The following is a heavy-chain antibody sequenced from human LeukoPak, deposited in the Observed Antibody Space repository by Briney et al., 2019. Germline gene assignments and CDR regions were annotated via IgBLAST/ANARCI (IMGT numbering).Heavy chain of an antibody. J-gene: IGHJ4*02. CDR1: GWSFSGHS. V-gene: IGHV4-34*01. Sequence: SDTLSLTCEVYGWSFSGHSWSWIRQPPAKGLEWIGEINHSGSTNYKPSLKSRVIISLDTSKNQFSLKLSSVTAADTALSYWARDLAPFDCWGQGTLVTVSS. CDR3: ARDLAPFDC. CDR2: INHSGST.